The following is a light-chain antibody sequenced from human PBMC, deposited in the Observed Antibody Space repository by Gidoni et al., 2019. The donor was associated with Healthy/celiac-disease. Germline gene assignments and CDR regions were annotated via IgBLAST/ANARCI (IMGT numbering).Light chain of an antibody. V-gene: IGKV2-28*01. CDR1: QSLLHSNGYIY. CDR3: MQALQTPG. J-gene: IGKJ2*03. CDR2: LGS. Sequence: DIVMTQSLLSLPVTPGEPASIYCRSSQSLLHSNGYIYLDWYLPKPGQSPQLLIYLGSNRASGVPDRFSGSGSGTDFTLKISRVEAEDVGVYYCMQALQTPGFGQGTKLEIK.